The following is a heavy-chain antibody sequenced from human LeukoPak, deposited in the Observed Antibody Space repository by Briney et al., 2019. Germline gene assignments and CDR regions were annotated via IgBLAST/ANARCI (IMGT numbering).Heavy chain of an antibody. CDR2: IYIEGSTT. CDR3: ARDRALDY. D-gene: IGHD3-10*01. J-gene: IGHJ4*02. Sequence: GGSLRLSCAASGFTLSSYWMFWVRQAPGKGLVWVSLIYIEGSTTSYADSVKGRFTISRDSAKNTLYLQMNSLRAEDTAVYYCARDRALDYWGQGTLVTVSS. CDR1: GFTLSSYW. V-gene: IGHV3-74*01.